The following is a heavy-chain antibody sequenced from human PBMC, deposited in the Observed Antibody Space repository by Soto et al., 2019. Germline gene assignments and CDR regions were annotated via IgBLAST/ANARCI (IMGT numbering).Heavy chain of an antibody. CDR2: IHVSGYT. V-gene: IGHV4-30-2*01. J-gene: IGHJ5*02. D-gene: IGHD2-2*01. CDR1: GVSITSGSYS. CDR3: ARGGALRPNAHVPLDP. Sequence: QLQLQESGSGLVKPSQTLSLTCTVSGVSITSGSYSWSWIRQAPGKGLEWIGNIHVSGYTSFNPSLKGRVSMSVATSKNQFSLELMSVTVADTTVYYCARGGALRPNAHVPLDPWGRGSLVTVSS.